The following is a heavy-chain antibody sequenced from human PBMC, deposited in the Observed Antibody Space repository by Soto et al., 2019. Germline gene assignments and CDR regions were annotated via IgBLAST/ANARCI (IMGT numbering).Heavy chain of an antibody. Sequence: PSETLSLTCAVSGGSISSGGYSWSWIRQPPGKGLEWIGYIYHSGSTYYNPSLKSRVTISVDRSKNQFSLKLSSVTAADTAVYYCARGSMVRGVINWFDPWGQGTLVTVSS. J-gene: IGHJ5*02. CDR3: ARGSMVRGVINWFDP. V-gene: IGHV4-30-2*01. CDR1: GGSISSGGYS. CDR2: IYHSGST. D-gene: IGHD3-10*01.